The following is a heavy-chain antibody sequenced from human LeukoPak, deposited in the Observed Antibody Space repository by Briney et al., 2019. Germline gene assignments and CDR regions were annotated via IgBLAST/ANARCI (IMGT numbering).Heavy chain of an antibody. V-gene: IGHV1-18*01. CDR3: ATDEMMATGV. CDR1: GYTFTSYG. J-gene: IGHJ4*02. Sequence: GASVKVSCKASGYTFTSYGISWVRQAPGQGLEWMGWISAYNGNTNYAQKFQGRVTMTEDTSTDTAYMELSSLRSEDTAVYYCATDEMMATGVWGQGTLVTVSS. D-gene: IGHD5-24*01. CDR2: ISAYNGNT.